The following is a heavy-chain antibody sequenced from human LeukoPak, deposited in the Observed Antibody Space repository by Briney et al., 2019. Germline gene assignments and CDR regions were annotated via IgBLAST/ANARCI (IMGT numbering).Heavy chain of an antibody. V-gene: IGHV1-46*01. CDR1: GYTFTFFY. CDR2: INPSGGST. J-gene: IGHJ4*02. D-gene: IGHD3-10*01. Sequence: ASVNVSCKASGYTFTFFYLHWVRQAPGQGLEWMGIINPSGGSTSYAQKFQGRVTMTRDTSTSTVYMELSSLRSEDTAVYYCARKDPRGEFDYWGQGTLVTVSS. CDR3: ARKDPRGEFDY.